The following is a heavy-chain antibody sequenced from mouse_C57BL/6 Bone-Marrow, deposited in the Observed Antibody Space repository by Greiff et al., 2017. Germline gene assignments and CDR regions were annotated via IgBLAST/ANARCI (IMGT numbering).Heavy chain of an antibody. Sequence: QVQLQQSDAELVKPGASVKISCKVSGYTFTDHTIHWMKQRPEQGLEWIGYIYPRDGSTKYNEKFKGKATLTADKSSSTAYMQLNSLTSEDSAVYFCAGPHYYGSSYWYFDVWGTGTTVTVSS. CDR3: AGPHYYGSSYWYFDV. CDR2: IYPRDGST. V-gene: IGHV1-78*01. D-gene: IGHD1-1*01. J-gene: IGHJ1*03. CDR1: GYTFTDHT.